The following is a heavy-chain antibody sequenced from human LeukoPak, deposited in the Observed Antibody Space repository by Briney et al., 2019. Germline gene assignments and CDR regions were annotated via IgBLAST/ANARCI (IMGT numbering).Heavy chain of an antibody. Sequence: ASVKVSCKVSGYTLTELSMHWVRQAPGKGLEWMGGFDPDDGETIYAQKFQGRVTMTEDTSTDTAYMELSSLRSEDTAVYYCATLNYYYYGMDVWGQGTTVTVSS. V-gene: IGHV1-24*01. J-gene: IGHJ6*02. CDR2: FDPDDGET. CDR1: GYTLTELS. CDR3: ATLNYYYYGMDV.